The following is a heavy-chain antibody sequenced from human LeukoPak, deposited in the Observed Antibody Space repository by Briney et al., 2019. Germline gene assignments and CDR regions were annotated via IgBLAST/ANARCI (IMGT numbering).Heavy chain of an antibody. CDR1: GGTFISYA. D-gene: IGHD6-19*01. Sequence: ASVKVSCKASGGTFISYAISWVRQAPGQGLEWMGGSIPIFGTANYAQKFQGRVTITADESTSTAYMELSSLRSEDTAVYYCARLPSDIAVAGTYYFDYWGQGTLVTVPS. CDR3: ARLPSDIAVAGTYYFDY. V-gene: IGHV1-69*13. CDR2: SIPIFGTA. J-gene: IGHJ4*02.